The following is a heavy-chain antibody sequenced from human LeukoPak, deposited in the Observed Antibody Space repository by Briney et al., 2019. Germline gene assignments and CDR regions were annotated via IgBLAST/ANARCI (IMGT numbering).Heavy chain of an antibody. CDR3: ARGHYYYYYYGMDV. J-gene: IGHJ6*02. CDR1: GFTFSSYSM. V-gene: IGHV4-4*02. CDR2: IYHSGST. Sequence: GSLRLSCAASGFTFSSYSMNWVRQAPGKGLEWIGEIYHSGSTNYNPSLKSRVTISVDKSKDQFSLKLSSVTAADTAVYYCARGHYYYYYYGMDVWGQGTTVTVSS. D-gene: IGHD3-3*02.